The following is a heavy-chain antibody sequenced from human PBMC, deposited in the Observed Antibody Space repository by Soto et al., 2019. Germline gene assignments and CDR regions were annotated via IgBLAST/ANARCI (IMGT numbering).Heavy chain of an antibody. Sequence: QLQLQESGPGLVKPSETLSLICTVSGGSIASSLYYWGWVRQSPGKGLEWIESIYYSGSTHYNPSLKCRVTVSVDTSKNQFSLKLTSVTAADTAVYFCVSHRNYIVVSGSFFDYWSQGTLVTVSS. CDR2: IYYSGST. J-gene: IGHJ4*02. CDR1: GGSIASSLYY. V-gene: IGHV4-39*01. D-gene: IGHD6-19*01. CDR3: VSHRNYIVVSGSFFDY.